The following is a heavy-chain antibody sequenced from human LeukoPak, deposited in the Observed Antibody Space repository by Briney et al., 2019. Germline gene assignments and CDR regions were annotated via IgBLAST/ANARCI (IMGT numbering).Heavy chain of an antibody. V-gene: IGHV3-23*01. J-gene: IGHJ5*02. Sequence: GGSLRLSCAASGFTFSGFAMSWIRQAPGKGLEWVSSISRSGESTFYADSVKGRFTISRDNSKNTLYLQMNSLRADDTAVYYCAKDFRAKSGSGSYGWFDPWGQGTLVTVSS. CDR2: ISRSGEST. CDR3: AKDFRAKSGSGSYGWFDP. D-gene: IGHD3-10*01. CDR1: GFTFSGFA.